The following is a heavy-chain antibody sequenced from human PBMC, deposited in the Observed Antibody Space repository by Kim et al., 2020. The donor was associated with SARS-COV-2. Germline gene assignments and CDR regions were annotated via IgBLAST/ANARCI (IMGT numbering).Heavy chain of an antibody. Sequence: TKEHAAPVKGRFTISRDDSKNTLYLQMTSLKTEDTAVYYCTTDRGSSGCIDWGQGTLVTVSS. CDR3: TTDRGSSGCID. V-gene: IGHV3-15*01. J-gene: IGHJ4*02. D-gene: IGHD6-19*01. CDR2: TK.